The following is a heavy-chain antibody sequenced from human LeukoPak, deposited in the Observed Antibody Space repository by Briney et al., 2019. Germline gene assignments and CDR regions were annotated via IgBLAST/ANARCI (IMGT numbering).Heavy chain of an antibody. D-gene: IGHD3-22*01. V-gene: IGHV3-21*01. CDR3: ARDIGYYYDSSAYSEGGY. CDR1: GFTFSSYT. Sequence: GGSLRLSCAASGFTFSSYTMNWVRQAPGKGLQWVSSISSSSSYIYYADSVKGRFTISRDKAKNSLYLQMNNLRAEDTAVYYCARDIGYYYDSSAYSEGGYWGQGTLVTVSS. J-gene: IGHJ4*02. CDR2: ISSSSSYI.